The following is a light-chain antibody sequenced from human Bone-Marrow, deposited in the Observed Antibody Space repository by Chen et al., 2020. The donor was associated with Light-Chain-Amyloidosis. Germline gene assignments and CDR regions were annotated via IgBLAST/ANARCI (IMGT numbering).Light chain of an antibody. J-gene: IGLJ1*01. V-gene: IGLV2-14*01. Sequence: QSALTQPASVSGSPGQSLTISCNGTSSDVGGDNHVSWYQQHPGKAPKRMRHDVTNRPSWVPDRFSGSKSDNTASLTISGLQTEDEADYFCSSYTITNTLVFGSGTRVTVL. CDR1: SSDVGGDNH. CDR3: SSYTITNTLV. CDR2: DVT.